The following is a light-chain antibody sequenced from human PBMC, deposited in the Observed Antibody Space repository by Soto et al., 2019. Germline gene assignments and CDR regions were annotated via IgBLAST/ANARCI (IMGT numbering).Light chain of an antibody. Sequence: DIQMTQSPSSLSASVGDRVTITCRASQPISKNLNWYQQRPGKPPNLLIYASSSLQRGVPPRFSGGGSGTEFTPTITSRQPEDFATYYCPQTDSTPITFGQGTRLESK. J-gene: IGKJ5*01. CDR1: QPISKN. CDR2: ASS. V-gene: IGKV1-39*01. CDR3: PQTDSTPIT.